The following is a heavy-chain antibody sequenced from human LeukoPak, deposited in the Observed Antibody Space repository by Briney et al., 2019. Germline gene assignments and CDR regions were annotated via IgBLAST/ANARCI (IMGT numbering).Heavy chain of an antibody. Sequence: GGSLRLSCAASGFTFNSFGMHWVRQAPGKGLEWVAVISYDGSNKYFADSVKGRFTISRDNSKNTLYLQMNSLRAEDTAVYYCVKDYDSSGWAAFDIWGQGTMVTVSS. CDR2: ISYDGSNK. J-gene: IGHJ3*02. CDR3: VKDYDSSGWAAFDI. CDR1: GFTFNSFG. D-gene: IGHD3-22*01. V-gene: IGHV3-30*18.